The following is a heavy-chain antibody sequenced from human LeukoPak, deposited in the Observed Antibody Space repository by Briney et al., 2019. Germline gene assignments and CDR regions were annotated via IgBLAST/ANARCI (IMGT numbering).Heavy chain of an antibody. CDR1: GYTFTDYY. CDR2: INPNNGET. J-gene: IGHJ4*02. V-gene: IGHV1-2*02. D-gene: IGHD4-11*01. Sequence: ASVKVSCTTSGYTFTDYYIHWVRQAPGQGLEWMGWINPNNGETNSAQKFQGRVTMTGDTSISTAYMELRRVTSDDTAVYYCARDRDYSNTERGFDYWGQGTLVTVSS. CDR3: ARDRDYSNTERGFDY.